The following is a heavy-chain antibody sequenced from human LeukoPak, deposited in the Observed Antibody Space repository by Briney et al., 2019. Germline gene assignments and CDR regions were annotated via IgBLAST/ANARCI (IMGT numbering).Heavy chain of an antibody. CDR1: GGSMSPYH. D-gene: IGHD6-19*01. J-gene: IGHJ4*02. CDR3: AREGSGWYFPFDY. V-gene: IGHV4-4*07. Sequence: SETLSLTCTVSGGSMSPYHWGWIRQPAGKGLEWIGRIYTSGSTNYNPSLKSRVTMSVDTSKNQFSLKLSSVTAADTAVYYCAREGSGWYFPFDYWGQGTLVTVSS. CDR2: IYTSGST.